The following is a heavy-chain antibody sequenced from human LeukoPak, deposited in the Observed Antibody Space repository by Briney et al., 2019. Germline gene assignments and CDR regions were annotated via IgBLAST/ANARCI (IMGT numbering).Heavy chain of an antibody. D-gene: IGHD6-6*01. CDR2: ISSSSSTI. CDR1: GFTFSSYS. CDR3: ARSIAGDDAFDI. Sequence: GGSLRLSCAASGFTFSSYSMNWVRQAPGKGLEWVSYISSSSSTIYYADSVKGRSTISRDNAKNSLYLQMNSLRAEDTAVYYCARSIAGDDAFDIWGQGTMVTVSS. V-gene: IGHV3-48*01. J-gene: IGHJ3*02.